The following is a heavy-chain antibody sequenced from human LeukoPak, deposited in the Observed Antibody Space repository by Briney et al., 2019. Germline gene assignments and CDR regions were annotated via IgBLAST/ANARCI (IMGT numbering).Heavy chain of an antibody. CDR3: ARCRARYYFDY. J-gene: IGHJ4*02. Sequence: SSETLSLTCAVYGGSFSGYYWSWIRQPPGKGLEWIGEINHSGSTNYNPSLKSRVTISVDTSKNQFSLKLSSVTAADTAVYYCARCRARYYFDYWGQGTLVTVSS. D-gene: IGHD2-15*01. CDR1: GGSFSGYY. V-gene: IGHV4-34*01. CDR2: INHSGST.